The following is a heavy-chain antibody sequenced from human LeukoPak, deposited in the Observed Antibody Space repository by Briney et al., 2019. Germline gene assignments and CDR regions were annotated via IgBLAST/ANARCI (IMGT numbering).Heavy chain of an antibody. V-gene: IGHV4-39*07. J-gene: IGHJ5*02. Sequence: PSETLSLTCTVSGGSISSSSYYWGWIRQPPGKGLEWIGRIYTSGSTNYNPSLKSRVTISVDTSKNQFSLKLSSVTAADTAVYYCAREGDTMVRGVFLNWFDPWGQGTLVTVSS. CDR3: AREGDTMVRGVFLNWFDP. CDR1: GGSISSSSYY. D-gene: IGHD3-10*01. CDR2: IYTSGST.